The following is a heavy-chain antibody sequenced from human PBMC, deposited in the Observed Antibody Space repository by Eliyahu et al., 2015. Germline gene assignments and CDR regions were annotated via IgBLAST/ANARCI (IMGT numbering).Heavy chain of an antibody. CDR3: ARRELKAVAGTGGFYYYAMDV. CDR2: TYFRSKWYN. CDR1: GDTVXTNTAS. V-gene: IGHV6-1*01. J-gene: IGHJ6*02. Sequence: QVQLQQSGPGLVKPSQTLSLTCVISGDTVXTNTASWNWIGQSPSRGLEVLGETYFRSKWYNDYAESVESRITFVSDTSKNQVSLKLTSVTAEDTAVYYCARRELKAVAGTGGFYYYAMDVWGQGTTVTVSS. D-gene: IGHD6-19*01.